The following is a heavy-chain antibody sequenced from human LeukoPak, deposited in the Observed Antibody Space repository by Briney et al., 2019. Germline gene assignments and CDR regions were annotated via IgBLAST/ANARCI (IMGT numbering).Heavy chain of an antibody. D-gene: IGHD3-22*01. CDR3: ARDYYDSSGYQYLQH. Sequence: GGSLRLSCAASGFTFNSHVMSWVRQAPGKGLEWVSAISGGGDSTFYADSVKGRFTISRDNSKNTLYLQMNSLRAEDTAVYYCARDYYDSSGYQYLQHWGQGTLVTVSS. CDR1: GFTFNSHV. V-gene: IGHV3-23*01. J-gene: IGHJ1*01. CDR2: ISGGGDST.